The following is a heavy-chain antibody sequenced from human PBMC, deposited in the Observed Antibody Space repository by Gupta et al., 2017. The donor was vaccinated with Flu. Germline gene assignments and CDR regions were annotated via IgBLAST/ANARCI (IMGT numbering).Heavy chain of an antibody. Sequence: QVQLQESGPGLVKPSETLSLTCAVSGYSISSGYYWGWIRQPPGKGLEWIGNAYHSGNSFYNPSLKSRVTISVDMAKNQLSLRLTSVIEADTAVYFCARAYRAAGDHFDDGCHGTLVIVSS. CDR3: ARAYRAAGDHFDD. J-gene: IGHJ4*01. D-gene: IGHD3-16*01. CDR2: AYHSGNS. CDR1: GYSISSGYY. V-gene: IGHV4-38-2*01.